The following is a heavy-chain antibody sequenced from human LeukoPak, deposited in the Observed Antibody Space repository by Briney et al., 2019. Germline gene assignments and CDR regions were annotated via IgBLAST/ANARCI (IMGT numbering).Heavy chain of an antibody. J-gene: IGHJ2*01. CDR2: IYYSGTT. Sequence: KPSEPLSLTCSVSGGSMITYHWSWVRQSPGEGLEWLGHIYYSGTTTYNPSLESRVTISIDTSNSLFSLNLNSVTAADTAVYYCARLQLGYRPFWYFDLWGRGTLVTVSS. CDR1: GGSMITYH. D-gene: IGHD1-1*01. CDR3: ARLQLGYRPFWYFDL. V-gene: IGHV4-59*08.